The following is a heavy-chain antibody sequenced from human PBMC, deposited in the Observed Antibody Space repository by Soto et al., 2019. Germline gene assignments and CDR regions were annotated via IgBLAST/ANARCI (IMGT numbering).Heavy chain of an antibody. Sequence: GGSLRLSCAASGFNVGAFAVNWVRQAPGKGLEWVSGISVSDAFIYYADSVRGRFSISRDASENILYLQMNSLRVDDTALYYCTRATVAGINGLDYWGAGTVVAV. CDR3: TRATVAGINGLDY. D-gene: IGHD1-20*01. CDR2: ISVSDAFI. CDR1: GFNVGAFA. V-gene: IGHV3-23*01. J-gene: IGHJ4*02.